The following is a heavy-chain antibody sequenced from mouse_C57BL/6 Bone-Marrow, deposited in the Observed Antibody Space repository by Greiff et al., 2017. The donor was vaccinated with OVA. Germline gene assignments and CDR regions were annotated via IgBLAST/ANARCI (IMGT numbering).Heavy chain of an antibody. CDR3: ARMGPYYFDY. J-gene: IGHJ2*01. D-gene: IGHD2-3*01. CDR2: IYPGDGDT. Sequence: QVQLKESGAELVKPGASVKISCKASGYAFSSYWMNWVKQRPGKGLEWIGQIYPGDGDTNYNGKFKGKATLTADKSSSTAYMQLSSLTSGDSAVYFCARMGPYYFDYWGQGTTLTVSA. CDR1: GYAFSSYW. V-gene: IGHV1-80*01.